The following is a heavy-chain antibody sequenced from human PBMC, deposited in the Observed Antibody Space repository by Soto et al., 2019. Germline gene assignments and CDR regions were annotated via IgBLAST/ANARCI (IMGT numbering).Heavy chain of an antibody. J-gene: IGHJ6*02. V-gene: IGHV1-18*01. CDR3: ARQAGLELRNYYYGMDV. CDR2: ISAYNGNT. Sequence: WASVKVSCTASGYNFNIYGISWVRQAPGQGLEWMGWISAYNGNTNYAQKLQGRVTMTTDTSTSTAYMELRSLRSDDTAVYYCARQAGLELRNYYYGMDVWGQGTTVTVSS. D-gene: IGHD1-7*01. CDR1: GYNFNIYG.